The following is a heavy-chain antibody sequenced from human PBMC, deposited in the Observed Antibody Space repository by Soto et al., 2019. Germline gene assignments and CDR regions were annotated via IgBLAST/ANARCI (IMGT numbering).Heavy chain of an antibody. D-gene: IGHD2-21*02. CDR3: AGVIVVVTALDY. V-gene: IGHV1-3*05. CDR2: INAGNGNT. CDR1: GYTFTSYA. J-gene: IGHJ4*02. Sequence: QVQLVQSGAEEKKPGASVKVSCKASGYTFTSYAMHWVRQAPGQRLEWMGWINAGNGNTKYSQKFQGRVTITREPYASRAYMELSSLRSEDTAVYYCAGVIVVVTALDYWGRGTLVTVSS.